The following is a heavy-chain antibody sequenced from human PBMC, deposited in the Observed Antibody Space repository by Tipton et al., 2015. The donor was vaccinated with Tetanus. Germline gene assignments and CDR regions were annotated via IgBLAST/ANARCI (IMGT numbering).Heavy chain of an antibody. CDR2: IDPNSGGT. CDR1: GYTFTGQY. Sequence: QMQLVQSGAEVKKPGASVKVSCKASGYTFTGQYMYWVRQAPGQGLEWMRWIDPNSGGTVYAQKFQGRVTMTRDTSFSTAYMELSRLRSDDTAVYYCARDRGDYIYYGMDVWGPGTTVTVSS. V-gene: IGHV1-2*02. CDR3: ARDRGDYIYYGMDV. J-gene: IGHJ6*02.